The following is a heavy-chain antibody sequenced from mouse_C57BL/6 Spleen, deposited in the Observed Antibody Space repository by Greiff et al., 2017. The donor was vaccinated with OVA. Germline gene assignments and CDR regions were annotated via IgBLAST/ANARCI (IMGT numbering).Heavy chain of an antibody. J-gene: IGHJ4*01. Sequence: VQLQQPGAELVKPGASVKLSCKASGYTFTSYWMHWVKQRPGQGLEWIGMIHPNSGSTNYNEKFKSKATLTVDKSSSTAYMQLSSLTSEDSAVYYCARDSNYEDYAMDYWGQGTSVTVSS. CDR3: ARDSNYEDYAMDY. CDR1: GYTFTSYW. V-gene: IGHV1-64*01. CDR2: IHPNSGST. D-gene: IGHD2-5*01.